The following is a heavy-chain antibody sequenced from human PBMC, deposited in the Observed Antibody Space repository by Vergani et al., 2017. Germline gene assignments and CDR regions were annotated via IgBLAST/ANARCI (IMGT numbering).Heavy chain of an antibody. CDR3: AREGGQLGPSDWFDP. CDR2: IDPNSVDT. Sequence: QVQLVQSGAEVKKPGASVRVSCKASGFTFTSYHIHWVRQAPGQGLDWLGRIDPNSVDTRYSQRFQDRVTITRDTSINTAYMELSRLRSDDTAVYYCAREGGQLGPSDWFDPWGQGTPVTVSS. D-gene: IGHD6-13*01. V-gene: IGHV1-2*06. CDR1: GFTFTSYH. J-gene: IGHJ5*02.